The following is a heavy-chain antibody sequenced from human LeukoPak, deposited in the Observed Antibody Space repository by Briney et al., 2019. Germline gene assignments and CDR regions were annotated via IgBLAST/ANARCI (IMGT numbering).Heavy chain of an antibody. CDR2: ISSSGSTI. Sequence: GSLRLSCAASGFTFSDYYMSWIRQAPGKGLEWVSYISSSGSTIYYADSVKGRFTISRDNAKNSLYLQMNSLRAEDTAVYYCARDRGSSWPLNYYNYYGMDVWGQRTTVTVSS. D-gene: IGHD6-13*01. V-gene: IGHV3-11*01. CDR1: GFTFSDYY. CDR3: ARDRGSSWPLNYYNYYGMDV. J-gene: IGHJ6*02.